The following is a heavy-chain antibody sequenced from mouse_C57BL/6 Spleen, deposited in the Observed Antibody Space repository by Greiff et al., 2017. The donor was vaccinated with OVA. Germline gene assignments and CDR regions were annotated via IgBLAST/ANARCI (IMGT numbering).Heavy chain of an antibody. V-gene: IGHV1-62-2*01. J-gene: IGHJ3*01. Sequence: VQLQQSGAELVKPGASVKLSCKASGYTFTEYTIHWVKQRSGQGLEWIGWFYPGSGSIKYNEKFKDKATLTADKSSSTVYMERSRLTSEDSAVYCCARHEGTAHATLAWFAYWGQGTLVTVAA. CDR3: ARHEGTAHATLAWFAY. CDR1: GYTFTEYT. CDR2: FYPGSGSI. D-gene: IGHD3-2*02.